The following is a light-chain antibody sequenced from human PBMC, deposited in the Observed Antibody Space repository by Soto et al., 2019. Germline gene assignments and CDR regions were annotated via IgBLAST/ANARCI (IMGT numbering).Light chain of an antibody. CDR1: SSDVGGYNY. J-gene: IGLJ1*01. Sequence: QSVLTQPASVSGSPGQSITISCTGTSSDVGGYNYVSWYQQHPGKATKLMISDVTNRPSGVSSRFSGSKSGNTASLTISCLQAEDEADYYCSSYTSSTTFVFGTGTKVTVL. V-gene: IGLV2-14*01. CDR2: DVT. CDR3: SSYTSSTTFV.